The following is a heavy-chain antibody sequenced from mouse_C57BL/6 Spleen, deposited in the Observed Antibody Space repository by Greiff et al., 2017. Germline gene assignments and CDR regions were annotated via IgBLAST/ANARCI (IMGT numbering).Heavy chain of an antibody. J-gene: IGHJ2*01. D-gene: IGHD3-2*02. V-gene: IGHV5-4*03. CDR1: GFTFSSYA. Sequence: EVMLVESGGGLVKPGGSLKLSCAASGFTFSSYAMSWVRQTPEKRLEWVATISDGGSYTYYPDNVKGRFTISRDNAKNNLYLQMSHLKSEDTAMYYCARASSGYYFDDWGQGTTLTVSS. CDR2: ISDGGSYT. CDR3: ARASSGYYFDD.